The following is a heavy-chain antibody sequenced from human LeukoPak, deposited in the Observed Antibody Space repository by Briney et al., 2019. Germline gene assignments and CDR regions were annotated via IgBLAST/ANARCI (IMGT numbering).Heavy chain of an antibody. CDR3: ARRRYCSGGGCYGIYFDF. CDR2: ISSSGAGI. V-gene: IGHV3-48*03. Sequence: GGSLRLSCAASGFTFTTAEMSWVRQAPGTGLEWVSYISSSGAGIYHADSVKGRFTISRDNAKNSLYLQMNSLRAEDTGVYHCARRRYCSGGGCYGIYFDFWGQGTLVTVSS. CDR1: GFTFTTAE. D-gene: IGHD2-15*01. J-gene: IGHJ4*02.